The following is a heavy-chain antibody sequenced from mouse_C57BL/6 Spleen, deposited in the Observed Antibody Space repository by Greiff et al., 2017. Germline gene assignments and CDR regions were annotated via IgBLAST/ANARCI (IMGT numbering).Heavy chain of an antibody. Sequence: VQLQQSGAELARPGASVKLSCKASGYTFTSYGISWVKQRTGQGLEWIGVIYPRSGNTYYNEKFKGKDTLTADKSSSTAYMELRSLTSEDSAVDVCASATDGGSCTMDYWGQGTSVTVSA. D-gene: IGHD1-1*02. CDR2: IYPRSGNT. V-gene: IGHV1-81*01. J-gene: IGHJ4*01. CDR3: ASATDGGSCTMDY. CDR1: GYTFTSYG.